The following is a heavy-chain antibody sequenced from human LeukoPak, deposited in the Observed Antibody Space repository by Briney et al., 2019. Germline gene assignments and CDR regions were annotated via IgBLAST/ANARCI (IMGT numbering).Heavy chain of an antibody. CDR1: GGSISSYY. CDR2: IYYSGST. V-gene: IGHV4-59*01. CDR3: ARDRSSGWYGKYYFDY. D-gene: IGHD6-19*01. Sequence: KSSETLSLTCTVSGGSISSYYWSWIRQPPGKGLEWIGYIYYSGSTNYNPSLKSRVTISVDTSKNQFSLKLSSVTAADTAVYYCARDRSSGWYGKYYFDYWGQGTLVTLSS. J-gene: IGHJ4*02.